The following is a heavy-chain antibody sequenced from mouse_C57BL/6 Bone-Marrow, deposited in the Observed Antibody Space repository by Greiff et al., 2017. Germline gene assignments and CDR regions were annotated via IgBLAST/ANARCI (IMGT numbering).Heavy chain of an antibody. CDR2: INPNDGTT. Sequence: QLKESGPELVKPGASVKISCKASGYSFTDYNMNWVKQSNGKSLEWIGVINPNDGTTSYNQKVKGKATLTVDQSSSTAYMQLNSLTSEDSAVYYCARKNYDSSLWYFDVWGTGTTVTVSS. J-gene: IGHJ1*03. CDR3: ARKNYDSSLWYFDV. CDR1: GYSFTDYN. V-gene: IGHV1-39*01. D-gene: IGHD1-1*01.